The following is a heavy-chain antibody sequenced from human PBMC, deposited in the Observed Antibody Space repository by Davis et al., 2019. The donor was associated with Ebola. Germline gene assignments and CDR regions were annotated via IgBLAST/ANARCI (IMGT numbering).Heavy chain of an antibody. V-gene: IGHV3-30*04. D-gene: IGHD2-15*01. CDR1: GFTFSSYA. J-gene: IGHJ4*02. CDR2: ISYDGSNK. Sequence: GESLKISCAASGFTFSSYAMHWVRQAPGKGLEWVAVISYDGSNKYYADSVKGRFTISRDNSKNTLYLQMNSLRAEDTAVYYCAKDRFAGVAPWDWGQGTLVTVSS. CDR3: AKDRFAGVAPWD.